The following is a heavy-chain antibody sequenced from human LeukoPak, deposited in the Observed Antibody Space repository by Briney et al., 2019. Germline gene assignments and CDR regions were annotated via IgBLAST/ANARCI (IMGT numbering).Heavy chain of an antibody. CDR1: GFTFSSYA. D-gene: IGHD6-13*01. CDR2: ISGSGGST. Sequence: GGSLRLSCAASGFTFSSYAMSWGRQAPGKGLEWVSAISGSGGSTYYTDSVKGRFTISRDNSKNTLYLQMNSLRAEDTAVYYCAKAPGGIAARSYFDYWGQGTLVTVSS. CDR3: AKAPGGIAARSYFDY. J-gene: IGHJ4*02. V-gene: IGHV3-23*01.